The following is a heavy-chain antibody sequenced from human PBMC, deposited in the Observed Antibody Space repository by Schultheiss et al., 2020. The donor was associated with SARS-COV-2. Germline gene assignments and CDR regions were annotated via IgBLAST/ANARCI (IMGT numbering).Heavy chain of an antibody. CDR2: IKSKTDGGTT. CDR1: GFTFSNAW. D-gene: IGHD3-3*01. Sequence: GGSLRLSCAASGFTFSNAWMNWVRQAPGKGLEWVGRIKSKTDGGTTDYAAPVKGRFTISRDDSKNTLYLQMNSLKTEDTAVYYCTTDGEYYDFWSGYSYGMDVWGKGTTVTVSS. V-gene: IGHV3-15*07. CDR3: TTDGEYYDFWSGYSYGMDV. J-gene: IGHJ6*04.